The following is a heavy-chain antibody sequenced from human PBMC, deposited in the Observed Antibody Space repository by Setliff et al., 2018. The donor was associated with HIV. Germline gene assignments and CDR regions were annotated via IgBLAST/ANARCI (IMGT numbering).Heavy chain of an antibody. CDR3: AWSHFITLFGVIYYPGYFDL. CDR1: GYGFSSYW. V-gene: IGHV5-51*01. CDR2: IYPSDSAT. D-gene: IGHD3-3*01. Sequence: PGESLKISCKGSGYGFSSYWIAWVRQMPGQGLEWMGIIYPSDSATAYSPSFQGQITISADKSISTAYLQWSSLKASDTAIYYCAWSHFITLFGVIYYPGYFDLWGRGTQVTVSS. J-gene: IGHJ2*01.